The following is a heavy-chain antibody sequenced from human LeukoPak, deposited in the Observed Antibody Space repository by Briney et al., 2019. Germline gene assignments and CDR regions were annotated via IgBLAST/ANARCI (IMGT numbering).Heavy chain of an antibody. Sequence: PGGSLRLSCAASGFTFSSYETNWVRQAPGKGLEWVSYIRSSGSTIYYAESLKGRFPISRDHAKHSLYLQMNSLRADDTAVYYCAELGVTMIGGVWGKGTTVTISS. CDR1: GFTFSSYE. J-gene: IGHJ6*04. CDR2: IRSSGSTI. D-gene: IGHD3-10*02. CDR3: AELGVTMIGGV. V-gene: IGHV3-48*03.